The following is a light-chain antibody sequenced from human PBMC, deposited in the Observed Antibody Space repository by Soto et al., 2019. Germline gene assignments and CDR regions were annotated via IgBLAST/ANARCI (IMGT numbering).Light chain of an antibody. CDR2: DVS. J-gene: IGLJ1*01. Sequence: QSVLTQPASVSGSPGQSITISCTGTSSDVVGYNYVSWYQQYPGKAPKLMICDVSNRPSGVSNRFSGSKSGNTASLTISGLQAEDGADYYCSSYTSSSARLYVFGTGTKVTVL. CDR1: SSDVVGYNY. V-gene: IGLV2-14*01. CDR3: SSYTSSSARLYV.